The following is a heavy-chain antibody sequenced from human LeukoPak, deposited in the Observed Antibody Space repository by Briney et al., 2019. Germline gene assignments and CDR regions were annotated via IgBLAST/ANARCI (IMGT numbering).Heavy chain of an antibody. CDR2: IIPIFGTA. CDR1: GGTFSSYA. V-gene: IGHV1-69*01. Sequence: SVKVSFTASGGTFSSYAISWVRQAPGQGLEWMGGIIPIFGTANYAQKFQGRVTITADESTSTAYMELSSLRSEDTAVYYCARDLWLRDYYYGMDVWGQGTTVTVSS. D-gene: IGHD5-12*01. CDR3: ARDLWLRDYYYGMDV. J-gene: IGHJ6*02.